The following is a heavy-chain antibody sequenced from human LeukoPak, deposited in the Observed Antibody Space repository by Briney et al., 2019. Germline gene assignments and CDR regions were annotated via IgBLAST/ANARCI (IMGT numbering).Heavy chain of an antibody. V-gene: IGHV1-69*06. CDR2: IIPIFGTA. J-gene: IGHJ3*02. D-gene: IGHD4-17*01. Sequence: AASVKVSCQASGGTFSSYAISWVRQAPGHGLEWMGGIIPIFGTANYAQKFQGRVTITADKSTSTAYMELSSLRSEDTAVYYCARIQDYGDPGDAFDIWGQGTMVTVSS. CDR3: ARIQDYGDPGDAFDI. CDR1: GGTFSSYA.